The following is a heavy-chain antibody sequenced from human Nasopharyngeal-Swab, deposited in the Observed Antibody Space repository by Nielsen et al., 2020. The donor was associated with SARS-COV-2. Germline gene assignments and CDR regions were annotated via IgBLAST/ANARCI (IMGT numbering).Heavy chain of an antibody. J-gene: IGHJ6*02. CDR3: ASTAMVNSGYYGMDV. D-gene: IGHD5-18*01. CDR1: GFTFRSYA. V-gene: IGHV3-23*01. CDR2: ISGSGGST. Sequence: GESLKISCAASGFTFRSYAMSWVSQAPGKGLEWVSAISGSGGSTYYADSVKGRFTISRDNSKNTLYLQMNSLRAEDTAVYYCASTAMVNSGYYGMDVWGQGTTVTVSS.